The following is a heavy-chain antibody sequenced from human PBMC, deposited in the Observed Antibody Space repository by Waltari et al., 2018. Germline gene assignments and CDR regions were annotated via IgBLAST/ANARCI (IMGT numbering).Heavy chain of an antibody. CDR2: IYHSGRT. CDR3: ARALRVIDLDY. D-gene: IGHD3-16*02. CDR1: GYSISSGYY. V-gene: IGHV4-38-2*01. Sequence: QVQLQESGPGLVKPSETLSLTCAVSGYSISSGYYWGWIRQPPGKGLEWIGSIYHSGRTYYNPSLKRRVTISVDTSKNQFSLKLSSVTAADTAVYYCARALRVIDLDYWGQGTLVTVSS. J-gene: IGHJ4*02.